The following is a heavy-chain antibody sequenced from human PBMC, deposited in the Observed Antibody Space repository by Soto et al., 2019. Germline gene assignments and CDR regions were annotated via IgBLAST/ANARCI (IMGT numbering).Heavy chain of an antibody. CDR2: IYYSGST. D-gene: IGHD6-13*01. V-gene: IGHV4-59*01. J-gene: IGHJ6*02. Sequence: SETLSLTCTVSGGSISSYYWSWIRQPPGKGLEWIGYIYYSGSTNYNPSLKSRVTISVDTSKNQFSLKLSSVTAADTAVYYCARAPLAMDVWGQGATVTVSS. CDR3: ARAPLAMDV. CDR1: GGSISSYY.